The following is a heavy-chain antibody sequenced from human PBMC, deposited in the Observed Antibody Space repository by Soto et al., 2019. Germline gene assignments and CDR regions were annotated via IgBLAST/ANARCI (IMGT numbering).Heavy chain of an antibody. Sequence: SVKVSCKASGGTFSSYAISWVRQAPGQGLEWMGGIIPIFGTAKYAEKFQGRVTMTTDTSTSTAHMELRSLRSDDTAVYYCAREGQAPYYYYGMDVWGQGTAVTLSS. CDR2: IIPIFGTA. CDR3: AREGQAPYYYYGMDV. V-gene: IGHV1-69*05. J-gene: IGHJ6*02. CDR1: GGTFSSYA.